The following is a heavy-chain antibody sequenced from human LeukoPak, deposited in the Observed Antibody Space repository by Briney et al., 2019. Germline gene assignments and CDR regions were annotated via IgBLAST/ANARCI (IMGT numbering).Heavy chain of an antibody. J-gene: IGHJ4*02. CDR1: GFTFSSYW. V-gene: IGHV3-7*01. CDR2: IKKDGSEQ. Sequence: PGGSLRLSCAASGFTFSSYWMSWVRQAPGKGLEWVANIKKDGSEQYYVDSVKGRFTISRDNAKNSMYLQMNSLRVEDTAVYYCARGRSSDGRATNAYWGQGTLVTVSS. D-gene: IGHD2-15*01. CDR3: ARGRSSDGRATNAY.